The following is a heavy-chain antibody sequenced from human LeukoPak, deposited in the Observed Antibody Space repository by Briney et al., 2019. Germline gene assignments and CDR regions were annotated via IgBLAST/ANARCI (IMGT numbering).Heavy chain of an antibody. Sequence: PSETLSLTCTVSGGSISSGSYHWSWIRQPAGKALEWIGRIYPSGSTNYDPSLKSRVTISVDTSKNQFSLKLTSVTAADTAVYYCVRAAYTSSWYLGSGDYWGQGTLVTVSP. V-gene: IGHV4-61*02. CDR1: GGSISSGSYH. J-gene: IGHJ4*02. D-gene: IGHD6-13*01. CDR3: VRAAYTSSWYLGSGDY. CDR2: IYPSGST.